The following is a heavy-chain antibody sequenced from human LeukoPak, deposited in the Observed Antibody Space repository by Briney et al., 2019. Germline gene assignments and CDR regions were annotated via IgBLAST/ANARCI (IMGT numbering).Heavy chain of an antibody. CDR1: GFTFSSYS. V-gene: IGHV3-48*04. CDR3: AKDRGFSGYQLRSD. Sequence: GGSLRLSCAASGFTFSSYSMNWVRQAPGKGLEWVSYISSSGSTIYYADSVKGRFTISRDNAKNSLYLQMNSLRAEDTAVYYCAKDRGFSGYQLRSDWGQGTLVTVSS. CDR2: ISSSGSTI. D-gene: IGHD2-2*01. J-gene: IGHJ4*02.